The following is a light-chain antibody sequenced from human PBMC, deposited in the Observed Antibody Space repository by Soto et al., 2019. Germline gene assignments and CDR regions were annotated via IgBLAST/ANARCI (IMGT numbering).Light chain of an antibody. J-gene: IGLJ1*01. Sequence: QSALTQPASVSGSPGQSITISCTGTSSDVGGYKYVSWYQQHPGKAPKLMVYDVSKRPSGVSNRFSGSKSGNTASLTISGLQAEDEADYYCSSSTSSNTYVFVTGTKLTVL. CDR2: DVS. V-gene: IGLV2-14*01. CDR1: SSDVGGYKY. CDR3: SSSTSSNTYV.